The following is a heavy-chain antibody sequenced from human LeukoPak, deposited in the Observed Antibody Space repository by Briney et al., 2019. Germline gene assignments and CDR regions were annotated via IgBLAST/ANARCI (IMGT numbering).Heavy chain of an antibody. V-gene: IGHV3-21*01. Sequence: PGGSLRLSCPASGFTFSSYSMNWVRQAPGKGLEWVSSISSSSSYIYYADSVKGRFTISRDNAKNSLYLQMNSLRAEDTAVYYCARNRITMVRGSYFNNYYFDYWGQGTLVTVSS. CDR2: ISSSSSYI. CDR3: ARNRITMVRGSYFNNYYFDY. CDR1: GFTFSSYS. D-gene: IGHD3-10*01. J-gene: IGHJ4*02.